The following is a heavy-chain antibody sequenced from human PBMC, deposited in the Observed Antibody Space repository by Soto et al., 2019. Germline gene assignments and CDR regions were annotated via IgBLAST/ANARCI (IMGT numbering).Heavy chain of an antibody. V-gene: IGHV4-39*01. J-gene: IGHJ4*02. CDR3: ASLHSTSDYSNYEFDY. Sequence: QLQLQESGPGLVKPSETLSLTCTVSGGSISSSSYYWGWIRQPPGKGLEWIGSIYYSGSTYYNPSLKSRVTISVDTSKNQFSLKLSSVTAADTAVYYCASLHSTSDYSNYEFDYWGQGTLVTVSS. CDR1: GGSISSSSYY. CDR2: IYYSGST. D-gene: IGHD4-4*01.